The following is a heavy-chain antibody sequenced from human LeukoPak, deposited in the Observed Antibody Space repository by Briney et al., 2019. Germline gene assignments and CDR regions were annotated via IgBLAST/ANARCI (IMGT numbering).Heavy chain of an antibody. J-gene: IGHJ4*02. CDR2: INPNSGGT. D-gene: IGHD6-6*01. CDR3: ARRLYSSSLEEGSEYVD. CDR1: GYTFTGYY. Sequence: ASVKVSCKASGYTFTGYYMHWVRQAPGQGLEWMGWINPNSGGTNYAQKFQGRVTMTRDTSISTAYLQWSSLKASDTAMYYCARRLYSSSLEEGSEYVDWGQGTLVTVSS. V-gene: IGHV1-2*02.